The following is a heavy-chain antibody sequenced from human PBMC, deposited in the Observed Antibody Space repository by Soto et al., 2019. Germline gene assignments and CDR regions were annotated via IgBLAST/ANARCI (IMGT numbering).Heavy chain of an antibody. V-gene: IGHV4-39*01. CDR1: GGSISSRDSY. Sequence: SETLSLTCTVSGGSISSRDSYWGWIRQPPGKGLEWIGSFHYSGSTYYNPSLKSRVTISVDTSKNQLSLRVTSVTAADTAVYYCARGFGRSHFDYWGQGTLVTVS. CDR3: ARGFGRSHFDY. CDR2: FHYSGST. J-gene: IGHJ4*02. D-gene: IGHD3-16*01.